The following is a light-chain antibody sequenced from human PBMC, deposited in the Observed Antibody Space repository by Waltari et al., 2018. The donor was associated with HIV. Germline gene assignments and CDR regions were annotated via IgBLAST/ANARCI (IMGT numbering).Light chain of an antibody. Sequence: IQLTQSPSSLSASVSDSVIITYQASQDIVKYLNWYQQKPGKAHKLLIYAASNLETGVTARFSGGGSVTDFTFNISSLHPEDIATYYCQQYDNLPLPFGGGTKVEI. CDR3: QQYDNLPLP. CDR2: AAS. CDR1: QDIVKY. J-gene: IGKJ4*01. V-gene: IGKV1-33*01.